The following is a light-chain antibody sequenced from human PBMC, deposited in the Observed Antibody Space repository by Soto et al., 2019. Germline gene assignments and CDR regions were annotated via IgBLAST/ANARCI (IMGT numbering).Light chain of an antibody. CDR1: SSDVGDYEH. CDR3: SSHAGIINVV. J-gene: IGLJ3*02. Sequence: QSVLTQPPSVSGSPGQSVTISCTVTSSDVGDYEHVSWYQQAPGTAPKIIIFDVTKRPSGVPDRFSGSKSGNTASLTVSGLQAEDEADYYCSSHAGIINVVFGGGTQLTVL. CDR2: DVT. V-gene: IGLV2-8*01.